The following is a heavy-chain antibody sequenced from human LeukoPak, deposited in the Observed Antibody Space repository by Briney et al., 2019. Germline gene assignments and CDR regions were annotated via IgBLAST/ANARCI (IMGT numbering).Heavy chain of an antibody. D-gene: IGHD1-26*01. CDR1: GFIFSGYG. CDR2: IRNDESSK. V-gene: IGHV3-30*02. Sequence: GGSLRLSCAASGFIFSGYGMHWVRQAPGKGLEWVAFIRNDESSKYYADSVKGRFTISRDNFRDILYLQMNSLRAEDTAMYYCAKDQGGTYDYWGQGILVTVSS. J-gene: IGHJ4*02. CDR3: AKDQGGTYDY.